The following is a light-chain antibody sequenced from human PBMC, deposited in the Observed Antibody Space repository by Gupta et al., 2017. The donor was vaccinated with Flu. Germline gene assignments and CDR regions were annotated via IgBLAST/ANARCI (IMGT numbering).Light chain of an antibody. V-gene: IGKV4-1*01. Sequence: DIVMTQSPDSLAVSLGERATINCKSSQSVLYSSNNKNYLAWYQQKPGQPPKLLIYWASTRESGVPDRFSGSGSGTDFTLTISSLQAEDVAVYYCQQDDSTPKTFGPGTKVELK. CDR1: QSVLYSSNNKNY. CDR3: QQDDSTPKT. CDR2: WAS. J-gene: IGKJ1*01.